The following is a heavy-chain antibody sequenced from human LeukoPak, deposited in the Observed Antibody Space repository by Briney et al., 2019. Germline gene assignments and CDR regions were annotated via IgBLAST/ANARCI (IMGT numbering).Heavy chain of an antibody. Sequence: GGSLRLSCAASGFTFTSYAMGWVRQAPGKGLEWVGSISGSGGATYYADPVKGRFTISRDNSKMTLDVHMDSLRAEDTALYYCAKARLEGNYRDYAVDSGGQGTMVTVSS. V-gene: IGHV3-23*01. CDR1: GFTFTSYA. D-gene: IGHD4-17*01. CDR2: ISGSGGAT. CDR3: AKARLEGNYRDYAVDS. J-gene: IGHJ4*02.